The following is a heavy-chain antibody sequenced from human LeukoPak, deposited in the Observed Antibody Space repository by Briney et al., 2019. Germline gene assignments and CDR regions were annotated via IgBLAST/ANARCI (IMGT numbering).Heavy chain of an antibody. V-gene: IGHV3-21*01. CDR2: ISSSSSYI. CDR3: AREAYTYGSGSYDY. CDR1: GFTFSSYS. Sequence: PGGSLRLSCAASGFTFSSYSMNWVRQAPGKGLEWVSSISSSSSYIYYADSVKGRFTISRDNAKNSLYLQMNSLRAEDTAVYYCAREAYTYGSGSYDYWGQGNLVTVSS. D-gene: IGHD3-10*01. J-gene: IGHJ4*02.